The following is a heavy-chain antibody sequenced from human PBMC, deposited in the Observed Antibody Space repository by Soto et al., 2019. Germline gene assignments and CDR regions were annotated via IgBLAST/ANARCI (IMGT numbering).Heavy chain of an antibody. D-gene: IGHD2-2*01. CDR3: ARRAEYHPKYYYMDV. CDR1: GFTFSDYY. Sequence: PGGSLRLSCAASGFTFSDYYMSWIRQAPGKGLEWVSYISSSGSTIYYADSVKGRFTISRDNAKNSLYLQMNSLRAEDTAVYYCARRAEYHPKYYYMDVWGKGTTVTVSS. CDR2: ISSSGSTI. J-gene: IGHJ6*03. V-gene: IGHV3-11*01.